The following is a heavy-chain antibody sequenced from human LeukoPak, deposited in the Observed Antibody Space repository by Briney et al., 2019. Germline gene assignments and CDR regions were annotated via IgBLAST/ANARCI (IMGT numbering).Heavy chain of an antibody. V-gene: IGHV5-51*01. Sequence: GEPLKISCQTSGSRFTSYWIGGVPQLPGKGLEWLGIIYPGDSDTRYSPPFQGQVTIAADKSTSTVYLQWSSLKASDSAMYYCARQPDLVMQFNAQDHFDIWGEGTMVTVSS. J-gene: IGHJ3*02. CDR2: IYPGDSDT. CDR3: ARQPDLVMQFNAQDHFDI. CDR1: GSRFTSYW. D-gene: IGHD5-12*01.